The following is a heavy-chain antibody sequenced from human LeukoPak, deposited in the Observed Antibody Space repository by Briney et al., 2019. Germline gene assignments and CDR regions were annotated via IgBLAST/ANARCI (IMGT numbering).Heavy chain of an antibody. J-gene: IGHJ4*02. Sequence: PGGSLRLSCAASGFTFSNPWMSWVRQAPGKGLEWVGRIRSKTDGGTADYAAPVKDRIIISSDDSKNTLYLQMNSLKNEDTAVYYCTTGTYWGQGTLVTVSS. CDR1: GFTFSNPW. V-gene: IGHV3-15*01. CDR2: IRSKTDGGTA. CDR3: TTGTY.